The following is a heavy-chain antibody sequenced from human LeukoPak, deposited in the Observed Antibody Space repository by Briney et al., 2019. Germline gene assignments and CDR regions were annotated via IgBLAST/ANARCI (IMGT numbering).Heavy chain of an antibody. J-gene: IGHJ4*02. V-gene: IGHV3-7*02. CDR3: ASSVGTFACH. CDR2: INQDGSDK. D-gene: IGHD2-2*01. Sequence: GGSLRLSCAASGCTFSSYWMSWVRQAPGKGLEWVAYINQDGSDKYYVDSVKGRFTISRDDAKSSLYLRMNGLRAEHTAVYYCASSVGTFACHWGQGTPVTVSS. CDR1: GCTFSSYW.